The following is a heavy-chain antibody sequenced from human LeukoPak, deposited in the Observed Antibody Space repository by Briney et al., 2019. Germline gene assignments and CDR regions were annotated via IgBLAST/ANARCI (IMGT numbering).Heavy chain of an antibody. D-gene: IGHD3-9*01. Sequence: GGSLRLSCAASGFTFDDYAMHWVRQAPGKGLEWVSGISWNSGSIGYADSVKGRFTISRDNAKNSLYLQMNSLRAEDTALYYCAKGHYDILTGYSDYWGQGTLVTVSS. J-gene: IGHJ4*02. CDR1: GFTFDDYA. V-gene: IGHV3-9*01. CDR2: ISWNSGSI. CDR3: AKGHYDILTGYSDY.